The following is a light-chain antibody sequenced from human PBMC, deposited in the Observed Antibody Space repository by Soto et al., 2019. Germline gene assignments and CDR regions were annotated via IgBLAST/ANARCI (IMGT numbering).Light chain of an antibody. CDR3: QQRKNWQVT. V-gene: IGKV3D-11*02. CDR1: QSVSSAY. J-gene: IGKJ5*01. Sequence: EIVLTQSPATLSLSPGERATLSCRASQSVSSAYLAWYQQKPGQAPRLLIYAASTRAIGIPDRFSGSVSGSDFILTISSLEPEDFAVYYCQQRKNWQVTFGQGTRLEIK. CDR2: AAS.